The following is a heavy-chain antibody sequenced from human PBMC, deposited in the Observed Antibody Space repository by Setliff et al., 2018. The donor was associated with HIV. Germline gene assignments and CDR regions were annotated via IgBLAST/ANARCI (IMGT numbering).Heavy chain of an antibody. Sequence: GASVKVSCKASGYNFTSNGISWVRQAPGQGLEWMGGIITIFGTPNYAQKFQDRVTITADESTSTAYMELKSLRSEDTAVYYCAEGGLGGGDYYFDFWGQGTLVTVSS. CDR3: AEGGLGGGDYYFDF. V-gene: IGHV1-69*13. D-gene: IGHD2-21*02. CDR2: IITIFGTP. CDR1: GYNFTSNG. J-gene: IGHJ4*02.